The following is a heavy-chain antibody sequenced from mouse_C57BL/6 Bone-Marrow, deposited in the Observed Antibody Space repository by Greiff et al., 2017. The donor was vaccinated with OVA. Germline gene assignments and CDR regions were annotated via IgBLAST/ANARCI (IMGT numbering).Heavy chain of an antibody. CDR3: VRTDGYYDAMDY. CDR1: GFSFNTYA. Sequence: EADGGLVQPKGSLKLSCAASGFSFNTYAMNWVRQAPGKGLEWVARIRSKSNNYATYYADSVKDRFTISRDDSESMLYLQMNNLKTEDTAMYYCVRTDGYYDAMDYWGQGTSVTVSS. D-gene: IGHD2-3*01. J-gene: IGHJ4*01. V-gene: IGHV10-1*01. CDR2: IRSKSNNYAT.